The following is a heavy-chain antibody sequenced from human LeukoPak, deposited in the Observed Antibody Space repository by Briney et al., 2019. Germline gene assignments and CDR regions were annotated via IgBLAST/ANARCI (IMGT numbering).Heavy chain of an antibody. V-gene: IGHV4-61*01. Sequence: SETLSLTCTVSGGSVSNGYYYWSWIRQPPGKGLEWIGYIFHSGSINNNPSLKSRVTISVDTSKNQFSLKLSSVTAADTAVYYCASGRGYYDFWSGYYTLLGFDYWGQGTLVTVSS. D-gene: IGHD3-3*01. CDR1: GGSVSNGYYY. J-gene: IGHJ4*02. CDR2: IFHSGSI. CDR3: ASGRGYYDFWSGYYTLLGFDY.